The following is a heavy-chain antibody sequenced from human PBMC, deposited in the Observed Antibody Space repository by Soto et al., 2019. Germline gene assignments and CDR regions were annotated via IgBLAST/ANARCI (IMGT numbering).Heavy chain of an antibody. D-gene: IGHD3-9*01. CDR2: IYYSGNT. V-gene: IGHV4-39*01. Sequence: QLQLQESGPGLVKPSETLSLTCIVSGGSVSSSNYYWGWVRQSPGKGLEWIGSIYYSGNTYYNPSLESRVTTSVDKSNNEFSLKVISVTAADTAVYYCARLEGLATISYYFDFWGQGSLVTVSS. CDR3: ARLEGLATISYYFDF. CDR1: GGSVSSSNYY. J-gene: IGHJ4*02.